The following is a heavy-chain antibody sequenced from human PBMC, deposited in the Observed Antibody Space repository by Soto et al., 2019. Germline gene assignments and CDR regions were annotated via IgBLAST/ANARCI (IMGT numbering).Heavy chain of an antibody. Sequence: ASVKVSCKASGGTFSSYAISWVRQAPGQGLEWMGGIIPIFGTANYAQKFQGRVTITADESTSTAYMELSSLRSEDTAVYYCARDDYGGNTRLDGMDVWGQGTTVTVSS. CDR3: ARDDYGGNTRLDGMDV. D-gene: IGHD4-17*01. V-gene: IGHV1-69*13. J-gene: IGHJ6*02. CDR2: IIPIFGTA. CDR1: GGTFSSYA.